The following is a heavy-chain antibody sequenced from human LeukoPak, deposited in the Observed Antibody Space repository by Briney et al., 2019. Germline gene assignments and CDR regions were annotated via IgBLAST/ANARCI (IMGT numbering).Heavy chain of an antibody. D-gene: IGHD3-10*01. J-gene: IGHJ4*02. CDR2: ISYDGSNK. Sequence: GRSLRLSCAASGFTFSSYAMHWVRQAPGKGLEWVAVISYDGSNKYYADSVKGRFTISSDNSKNTLYLQMNSLRAEETAVYYCARGRGFGELLYTNFDYWGQGTLVTVSS. V-gene: IGHV3-30*04. CDR3: ARGRGFGELLYTNFDY. CDR1: GFTFSSYA.